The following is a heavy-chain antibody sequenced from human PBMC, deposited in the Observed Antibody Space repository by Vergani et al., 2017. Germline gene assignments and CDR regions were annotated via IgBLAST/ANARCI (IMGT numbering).Heavy chain of an antibody. D-gene: IGHD3-9*01. V-gene: IGHV3-30-3*01. CDR2: ISYDGSNK. Sequence: VQLVESGGGLVKPGGSLRLSCAASGFTFSSYAMHWVRQAPGKGLEWVAVISYDGSNKYYADSVKGRFTISRDNSKNTLYLQMNSLRAEDTAVYYCAREEEVLRYFDRRFYGMDVWGQGP. J-gene: IGHJ6*02. CDR3: AREEEVLRYFDRRFYGMDV. CDR1: GFTFSSYA.